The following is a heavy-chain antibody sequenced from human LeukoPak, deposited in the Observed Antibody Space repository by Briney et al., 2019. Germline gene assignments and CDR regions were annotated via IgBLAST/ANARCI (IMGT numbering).Heavy chain of an antibody. Sequence: PGGSLRLSCAASGFTASSNYMSWVRQAPGKGLEWVSVIYSGGSTYYADSVKGRFTISRDNSKNTLYLQMNSLRAEDTAVYYCAREGSGYDSHIPFDYWGQGTLVTVSS. CDR2: IYSGGST. CDR1: GFTASSNY. J-gene: IGHJ4*02. CDR3: AREGSGYDSHIPFDY. V-gene: IGHV3-53*01. D-gene: IGHD5-12*01.